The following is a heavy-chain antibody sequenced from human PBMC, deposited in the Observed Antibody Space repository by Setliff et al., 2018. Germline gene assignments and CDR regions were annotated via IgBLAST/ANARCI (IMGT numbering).Heavy chain of an antibody. D-gene: IGHD5-12*01. CDR1: GGNFSNYD. V-gene: IGHV1-69*05. J-gene: IGHJ6*03. Sequence: ASVKVSCKASGGNFSNYDISWVRQAPGQGLEWMGGTIPMFGSANYAQKFQGRVTIITDEFTGTAYMELSSLRTEDTAVYYCAREGVDIRSSTDYRYYMDVWGKGTTVTVSS. CDR3: AREGVDIRSSTDYRYYMDV. CDR2: TIPMFGSA.